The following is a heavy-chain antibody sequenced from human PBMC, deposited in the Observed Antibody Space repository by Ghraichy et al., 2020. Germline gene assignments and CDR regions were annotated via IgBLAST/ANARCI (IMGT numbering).Heavy chain of an antibody. Sequence: SETLSLTCTVSGGSISSGGYYWSWIRQHPGKGLEWIGYIYYSGSTYYNPSLKSRVTISVDTSKNQFSLKLSSVTAADTAVYYCARGGGPLPLFDYWGQGTLVTVSS. CDR3: ARGGGPLPLFDY. CDR1: GGSISSGGYY. J-gene: IGHJ4*02. CDR2: IYYSGST. D-gene: IGHD3-16*01. V-gene: IGHV4-31*03.